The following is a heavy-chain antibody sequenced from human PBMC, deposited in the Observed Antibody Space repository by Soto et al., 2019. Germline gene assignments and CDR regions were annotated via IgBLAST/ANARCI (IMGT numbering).Heavy chain of an antibody. J-gene: IGHJ6*04. V-gene: IGHV1-69*13. CDR2: IIPIFGTA. CDR3: ARPPRVEAYGSASYYNPKGHYYGMDV. D-gene: IGHD3-10*01. CDR1: GGTFSSYA. Sequence: SVKVSCKASGGTFSSYAISWVRQAPGQGLEWMGGIIPIFGTANYAQKFQGRVTITADESTSKAYMELSSLRSEDTAVYDCARPPRVEAYGSASYYNPKGHYYGMDVWGKATTVTVSS.